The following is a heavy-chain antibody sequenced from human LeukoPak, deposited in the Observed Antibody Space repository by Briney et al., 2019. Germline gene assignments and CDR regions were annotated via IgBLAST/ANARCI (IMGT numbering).Heavy chain of an antibody. V-gene: IGHV3-23*01. CDR1: GFTFSSYA. CDR2: ISGSGGST. CDR3: AKAQDTAMVGPGSY. Sequence: GGSLRLSCAASGFTFSSYAMSWVRQAPGKGLEWVSAISGSGGSTYYADSVKGRFTISRDNSKNTPYLQMNSLRAEDTAVYYCAKAQDTAMVGPGSYWGQGTLVTVSS. D-gene: IGHD5-18*01. J-gene: IGHJ4*02.